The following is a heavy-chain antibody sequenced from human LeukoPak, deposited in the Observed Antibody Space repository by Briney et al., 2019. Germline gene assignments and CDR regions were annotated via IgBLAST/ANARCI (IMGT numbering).Heavy chain of an antibody. D-gene: IGHD4-17*01. V-gene: IGHV3-23*01. CDR3: SNVGYDYDDYGTHSFDI. J-gene: IGHJ3*02. CDR1: GFTFSSNA. CDR2: ISGSGGST. Sequence: PAGYLRLSSAAYGFTFSSNAMSWVRPAPGKGLEWVSAISGSGGSTYYADSVKGRFTTSTANSTNTLYLQMNSLRAKDTAVYYCSNVGYDYDDYGTHSFDIWGQGTMVTVSS.